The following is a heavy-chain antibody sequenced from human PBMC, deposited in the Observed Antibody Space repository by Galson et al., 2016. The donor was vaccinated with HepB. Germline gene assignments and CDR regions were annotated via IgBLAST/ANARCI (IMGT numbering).Heavy chain of an antibody. J-gene: IGHJ4*02. Sequence: SVKVSCKASGYIFNSYGISWVRQAPGQGLEWMGGIIPIFGTANYAQKFQGRVTITADESTSTAYMELSSLRSEDTAVYYCARGEYSGYGVWGYWGQGTLVTVSS. CDR2: IIPIFGTA. CDR1: GYIFNSYG. CDR3: ARGEYSGYGVWGY. D-gene: IGHD5-12*01. V-gene: IGHV1-69*13.